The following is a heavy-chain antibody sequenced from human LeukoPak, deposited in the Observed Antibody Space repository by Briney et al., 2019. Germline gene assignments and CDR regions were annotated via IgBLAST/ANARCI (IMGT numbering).Heavy chain of an antibody. CDR2: IYYSGST. V-gene: IGHV4-38-2*02. CDR1: GYSISSGYY. CDR3: ASVYCSSTSCYVDY. D-gene: IGHD2-2*01. J-gene: IGHJ4*02. Sequence: SETLSLTCTVSGYSISSGYYWGWIRQPPGKGLEWIGSIYYSGSTYYNPSLKSRVTISVDTSKNQFSLKLSSVTAADTAVYYCASVYCSSTSCYVDYWGQGTLVTVSS.